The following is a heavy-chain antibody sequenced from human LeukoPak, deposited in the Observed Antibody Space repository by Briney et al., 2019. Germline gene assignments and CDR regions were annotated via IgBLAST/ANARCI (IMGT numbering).Heavy chain of an antibody. J-gene: IGHJ4*02. V-gene: IGHV1-69*13. D-gene: IGHD6-13*01. CDR1: GGTFSSYA. Sequence: SVKVSCKASGGTFSSYAISWVRQAPGQGLEWMGGIIPIFGTANYAQKFQGRVTITADESTSTAYMELSSLRSEDTAVYYCAREYSITAYYLDYWGQGTLVTVSS. CDR3: AREYSITAYYLDY. CDR2: IIPIFGTA.